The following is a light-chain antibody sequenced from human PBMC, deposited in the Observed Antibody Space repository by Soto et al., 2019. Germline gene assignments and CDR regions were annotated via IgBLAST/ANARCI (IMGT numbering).Light chain of an antibody. V-gene: IGKV1-39*02. Sequence: DIQMTQSPSFLSASVGDRVTITCRASQSIGKHLNWYQQKPGKAPKFLIYGASTLQSGVPSRFTGSGSGTDFTLTVNSLQAEDFATYYCQRSYPSPTTFGQGHDWRL. J-gene: IGKJ5*01. CDR1: QSIGKH. CDR2: GAS. CDR3: QRSYPSPTT.